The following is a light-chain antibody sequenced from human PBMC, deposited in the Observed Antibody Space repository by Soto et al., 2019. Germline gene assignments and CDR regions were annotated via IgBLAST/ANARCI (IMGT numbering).Light chain of an antibody. CDR2: EVV. CDR3: KSYAGSNTYV. J-gene: IGLJ1*01. Sequence: QSALTQPPSASGSPGQSVTISCTGTNNDIGVYDFVSWYQHHPGKAPRLIIYEVVQRPSGVPDRFSGSKSGNTASLTVSGLQDADESDYFCKSYAGSNTYVFGSGTKLTVL. V-gene: IGLV2-8*01. CDR1: NNDIGVYDF.